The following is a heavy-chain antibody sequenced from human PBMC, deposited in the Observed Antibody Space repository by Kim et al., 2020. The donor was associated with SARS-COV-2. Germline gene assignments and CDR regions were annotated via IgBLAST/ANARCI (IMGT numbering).Heavy chain of an antibody. CDR2: IWYDGSNK. D-gene: IGHD6-13*01. CDR1: GFTFSSYG. J-gene: IGHJ4*02. Sequence: GGSLRLSCAASGFTFSSYGMHWVRQAPGKGLEWVAVIWYDGSNKYYADSVKCRFTISRDNSKNTLYLQMNSLRAEDTAVYYCAKDITTVGIAAAGITRALDYWGQGTLVTVSS. CDR3: AKDITTVGIAAAGITRALDY. V-gene: IGHV3-33*06.